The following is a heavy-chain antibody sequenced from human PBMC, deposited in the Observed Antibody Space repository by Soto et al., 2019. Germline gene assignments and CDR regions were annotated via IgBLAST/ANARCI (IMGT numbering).Heavy chain of an antibody. CDR2: IYSGGST. D-gene: IGHD1-26*01. Sequence: EVQLVESGGDLVQPGGSLRLSCAASGFIVSNNYMSWVRQAPGKGLEWVSVIYSGGSTYYADSVKGRFTISRDNSKNTLDLQMNSLRDEDTAVYYCARSAGSRRDPFDYWGQGTLVTVSS. J-gene: IGHJ4*02. CDR1: GFIVSNNY. V-gene: IGHV3-66*01. CDR3: ARSAGSRRDPFDY.